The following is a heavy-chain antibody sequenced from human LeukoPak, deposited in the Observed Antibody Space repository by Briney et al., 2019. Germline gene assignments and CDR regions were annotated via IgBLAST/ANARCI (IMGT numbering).Heavy chain of an antibody. D-gene: IGHD7-27*01. V-gene: IGHV3-30*04. CDR1: GFTFSSYT. CDR2: ISYDGSNK. Sequence: GRSLRLSCAASGFTFSSYTMHWVRQAPGKGLEWVTGISYDGSNKYYADSVQGRFTISRDNSKKTLDLQMNSLRAEDTAVYYCARERLGITFDYWGQGTLVTVSS. J-gene: IGHJ4*02. CDR3: ARERLGITFDY.